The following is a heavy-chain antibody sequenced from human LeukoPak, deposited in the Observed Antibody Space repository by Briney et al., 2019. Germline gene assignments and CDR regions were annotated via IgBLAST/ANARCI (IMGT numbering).Heavy chain of an antibody. Sequence: GGSLRLSCAASGFTFSSYSMNWVRRAPGKGLEWVSSISSSSSYIYYADSVKGRFTISRDNAKNSLYLQMNSLRAEDTAVYYCAPGGYGSGSYYFQHWGQGTLATVSS. J-gene: IGHJ1*01. CDR3: APGGYGSGSYYFQH. D-gene: IGHD3-10*01. CDR2: ISSSSSYI. V-gene: IGHV3-21*01. CDR1: GFTFSSYS.